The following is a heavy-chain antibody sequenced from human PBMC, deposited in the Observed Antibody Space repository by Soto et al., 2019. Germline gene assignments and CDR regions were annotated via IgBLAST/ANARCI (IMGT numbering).Heavy chain of an antibody. V-gene: IGHV4-59*01. CDR1: GGSISSYY. D-gene: IGHD2-15*01. Sequence: SETLSLTCTVSGGSISSYYWSWIRQPPGKGLEWIGYIYYSGSTNYNPSLKSRVTISVDTSKNQFSLKLSSVTAADTAMYYCARKSYRYCSGGSCRGGDFDYWGQGTLVTVSS. J-gene: IGHJ4*02. CDR3: ARKSYRYCSGGSCRGGDFDY. CDR2: IYYSGST.